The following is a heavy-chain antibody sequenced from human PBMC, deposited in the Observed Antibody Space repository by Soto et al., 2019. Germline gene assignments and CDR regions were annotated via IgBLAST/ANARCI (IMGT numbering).Heavy chain of an antibody. CDR3: AREVTTAVFDY. J-gene: IGHJ4*02. Sequence: GASVKVSCKASGYSFNNYGISWVRQAPGQGLEWMGWISVYNGNTNFAQKLQGRVTMTRNTSISTAYMELSSLRSEDTAVYYCAREVTTAVFDYWGQGTPVTVSS. CDR2: ISVYNGNT. D-gene: IGHD4-17*01. V-gene: IGHV1-18*01. CDR1: GYSFNNYG.